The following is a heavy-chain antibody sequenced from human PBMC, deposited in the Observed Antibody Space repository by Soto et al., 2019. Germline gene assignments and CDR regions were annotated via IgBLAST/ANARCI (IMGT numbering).Heavy chain of an antibody. CDR3: ARYIAASLYGMDV. D-gene: IGHD6-6*01. V-gene: IGHV1-2*02. Sequence: ASVKVSCKASGYTFTGYYMHWVRQAPGQGLEWMGWINPNSGGTNYAQKFPGRVTMTRDTSISTTYMELSRLSSDDTAVYYCARYIAASLYGMDVWGQGTTVTVSS. J-gene: IGHJ6*02. CDR1: GYTFTGYY. CDR2: INPNSGGT.